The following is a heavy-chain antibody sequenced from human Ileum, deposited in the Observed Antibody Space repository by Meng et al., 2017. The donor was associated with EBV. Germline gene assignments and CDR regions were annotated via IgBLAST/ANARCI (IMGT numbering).Heavy chain of an antibody. V-gene: IGHV4-34*01. CDR2: IDQSGYT. D-gene: IGHD4-23*01. CDR3: ARYGRCNGNSFYCFDP. J-gene: IGHJ5*02. CDR1: GGSFNDYY. Sequence: QVRLQQWGAGLFTPSETLSLTCAVYGGSFNDYYWTWLRQPPGKGLEWIGEIDQSGYTKFNPSLSSRATISRDTSNNQFSLRLNSVTAADTALYYCARYGRCNGNSFYCFDPWGQGTLVTVSS.